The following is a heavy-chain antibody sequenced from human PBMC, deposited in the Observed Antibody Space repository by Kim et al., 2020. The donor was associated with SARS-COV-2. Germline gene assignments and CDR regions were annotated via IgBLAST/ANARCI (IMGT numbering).Heavy chain of an antibody. J-gene: IGHJ6*02. Sequence: SVKVSCKASGGTFSSYAISWMRQAPGQGLEWMGGIIPIFGTANYAQKLQGRVTITADESTSTAYMELSSLRSEDTAVYYCASELGYCSSTSCLGHYYYGMDVWGQGTTVTVSS. D-gene: IGHD2-2*01. V-gene: IGHV1-69*13. CDR3: ASELGYCSSTSCLGHYYYGMDV. CDR1: GGTFSSYA. CDR2: IIPIFGTA.